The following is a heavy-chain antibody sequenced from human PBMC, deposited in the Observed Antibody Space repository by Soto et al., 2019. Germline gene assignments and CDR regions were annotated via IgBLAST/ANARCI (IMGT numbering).Heavy chain of an antibody. V-gene: IGHV1-18*04. D-gene: IGHD5-12*01. CDR2: ISAYNGNT. J-gene: IGHJ4*02. CDR3: ASSRDGYNSKRRLDY. Sequence: QVQLVQSGAEVKKPGASVKVSCKASGYTFTSYGISWVRQAPGQGLEWMGWISAYNGNTNYAQKLQGRVTMTTDTSTSTAYMDLRSLRSDDTAVYYCASSRDGYNSKRRLDYWGQGTLVTVSS. CDR1: GYTFTSYG.